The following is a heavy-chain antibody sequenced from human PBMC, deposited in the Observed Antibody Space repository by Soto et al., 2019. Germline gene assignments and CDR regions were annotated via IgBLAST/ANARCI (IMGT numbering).Heavy chain of an antibody. CDR1: GYTFTGYY. Sequence: ASVKVSCKASGYTFTGYYMHWVRQAPGQGLEWMGWINPNSGGTNYAQKFQGRVTMTRDTSISTAYMELSRLRSDDTAVYYCARRLRFLAWLSGMDVWGQGTTVTVSS. J-gene: IGHJ6*02. CDR3: ARRLRFLAWLSGMDV. CDR2: INPNSGGT. D-gene: IGHD3-3*01. V-gene: IGHV1-2*02.